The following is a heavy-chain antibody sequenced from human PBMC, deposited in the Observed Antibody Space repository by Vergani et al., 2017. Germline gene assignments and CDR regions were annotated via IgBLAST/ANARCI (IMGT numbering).Heavy chain of an antibody. D-gene: IGHD5-24*01. J-gene: IGHJ4*02. Sequence: EVQLVESGGGLVNPGGCLTLSCVASGFSLSTYTFNWVRQAPGGGLEWVSSLNKNNYYIYYADSVKGRFTISRDNSKNTLYLQMNSLRVEDTAVYYCGRGSDNYNWGQGTLVTVSS. CDR2: LNKNNYYI. V-gene: IGHV3-21*04. CDR3: GRGSDNYN. CDR1: GFSLSTYT.